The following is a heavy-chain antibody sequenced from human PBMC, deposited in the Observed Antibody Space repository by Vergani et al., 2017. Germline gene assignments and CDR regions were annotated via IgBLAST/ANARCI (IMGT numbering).Heavy chain of an antibody. CDR2: ISYDGSNK. D-gene: IGHD4/OR15-4a*01. CDR1: GFTFSSYA. CDR3: ARGRVLTGGSDY. V-gene: IGHV3-30-3*01. Sequence: VQLMESGGGWAQPGGSLRLSCAASGFTFSSYAMHWVRQAPGKGLEWVAVISYDGSNKYYADSVKGRFTISRDNSKNTLYLQMNSLRAEDTAVYYCARGRVLTGGSDYWGQGTLVTVSS. J-gene: IGHJ4*02.